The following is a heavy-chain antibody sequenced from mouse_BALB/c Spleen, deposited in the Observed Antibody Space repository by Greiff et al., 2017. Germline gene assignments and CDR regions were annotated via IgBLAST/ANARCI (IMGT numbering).Heavy chain of an antibody. D-gene: IGHD2-4*01. Sequence: VQLVESGAELARPGASVKLSCKASGYTFTSYWMQWVKQRPGQGLEWIGAIYPGDGDTRYTQKFKGKATLTADKSSSTAYMQLSSLASEDSAVYYCARRGYDYDSYFDYWGQGTTLTVSS. CDR3: ARRGYDYDSYFDY. CDR1: GYTFTSYW. V-gene: IGHV1-87*01. CDR2: IYPGDGDT. J-gene: IGHJ2*01.